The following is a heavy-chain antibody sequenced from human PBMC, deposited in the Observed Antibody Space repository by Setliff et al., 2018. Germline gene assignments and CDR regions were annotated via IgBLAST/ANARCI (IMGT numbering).Heavy chain of an antibody. J-gene: IGHJ5*02. Sequence: GGSLRLSCAASGFTFSSLWMSWVRQAPGKGLEWVANINQGGGEQFYVDSVKGRFTISRDNAKNSLYLQMNSLRAEDTAVYYCARDVYDFRTGLADPWGQGTLGTVSS. CDR2: INQGGGEQ. V-gene: IGHV3-7*01. D-gene: IGHD3-3*01. CDR1: GFTFSSLW. CDR3: ARDVYDFRTGLADP.